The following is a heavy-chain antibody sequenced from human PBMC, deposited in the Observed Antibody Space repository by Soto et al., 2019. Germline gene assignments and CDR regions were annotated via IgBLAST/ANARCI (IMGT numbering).Heavy chain of an antibody. CDR1: GFALSSFW. V-gene: IGHV3-7*01. D-gene: IGHD3-22*01. Sequence: EVQLVESGGDLVQPGGSLRLSCVASGFALSSFWMTWVRQAPGKGLEWVAKIKGDGSEQNYVDSVGGRFTISRDNAKNSVYLQMNSLRVDDTAVYYCTRNQVKADYWGQGTLVTVSS. CDR3: TRNQVKADY. J-gene: IGHJ4*02. CDR2: IKGDGSEQ.